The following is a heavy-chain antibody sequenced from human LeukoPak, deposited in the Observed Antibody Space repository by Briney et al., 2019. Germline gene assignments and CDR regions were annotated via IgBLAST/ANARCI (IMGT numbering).Heavy chain of an antibody. D-gene: IGHD2-21*02. V-gene: IGHV1-2*02. J-gene: IGHJ4*02. Sequence: ASETVSCKPSVYAFTDYYMYWVRQAPGQGLEWVGLINPNSGATNYAQKVQGRVIMSRGTSISTAYMELSSLISDDTAVYYCARGHAVTASFDFWGQGALVTVSS. CDR3: ARGHAVTASFDF. CDR2: INPNSGAT. CDR1: VYAFTDYY.